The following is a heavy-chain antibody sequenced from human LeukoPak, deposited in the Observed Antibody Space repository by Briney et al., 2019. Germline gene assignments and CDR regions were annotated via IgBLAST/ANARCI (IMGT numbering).Heavy chain of an antibody. Sequence: SETLSLTCTVSGGSISSGSYYWSWLRQPAGKGLEWIGRIYTSGSTKYNPSLKSRVTISVDTSKNQFSLKLSSVTAADTAVYYCARVTSDWFDPWGQGTLVTVSS. CDR2: IYTSGST. V-gene: IGHV4-61*02. CDR3: ARVTSDWFDP. J-gene: IGHJ5*02. D-gene: IGHD2-2*01. CDR1: GGSISSGSYY.